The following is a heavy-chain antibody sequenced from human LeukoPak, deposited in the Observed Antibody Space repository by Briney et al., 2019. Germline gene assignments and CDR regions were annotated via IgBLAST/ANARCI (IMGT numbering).Heavy chain of an antibody. Sequence: GGSLRLSCAASGFTFSSYSMNWVRQAPGKGLEWVSVIYSGGSTYYADSVKGRFTISRDNSENTLYLQMNSLRAEDTAVYYCARDLGRWGQGTLVTVSS. V-gene: IGHV3-53*01. J-gene: IGHJ4*02. CDR3: ARDLGR. CDR1: GFTFSSYS. CDR2: IYSGGST.